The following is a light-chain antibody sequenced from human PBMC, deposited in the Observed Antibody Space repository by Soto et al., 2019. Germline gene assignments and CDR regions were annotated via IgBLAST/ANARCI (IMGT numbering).Light chain of an antibody. CDR1: SSNIGAGYE. CDR3: QSYDSSLSGYV. V-gene: IGLV1-40*01. CDR2: ENN. J-gene: IGLJ1*01. Sequence: QSVLTQPPSVSEAPGQRVTISCTGSSSNIGAGYEAHWYQQVPGTAPKLLIYENNNRPSGVPDRFSGSKSGTSASLAIPGLQAEDEAEYYCQSYDSSLSGYVFGTGTKLTVL.